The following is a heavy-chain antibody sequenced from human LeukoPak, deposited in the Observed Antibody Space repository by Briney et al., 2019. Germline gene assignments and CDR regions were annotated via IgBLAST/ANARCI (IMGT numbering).Heavy chain of an antibody. CDR1: GGSISSGDYY. D-gene: IGHD5-18*01. Sequence: SETLSLTCTVSGGSISSGDYYWSWIRQPPGKGLEWIGYIYYSGSTYYNPSLKSRVTISVDTSKNQFSLKLSSVTAADTAVYYCARRPAMAGQFDYWGQGTLVTVSS. J-gene: IGHJ4*02. CDR3: ARRPAMAGQFDY. V-gene: IGHV4-30-4*08. CDR2: IYYSGST.